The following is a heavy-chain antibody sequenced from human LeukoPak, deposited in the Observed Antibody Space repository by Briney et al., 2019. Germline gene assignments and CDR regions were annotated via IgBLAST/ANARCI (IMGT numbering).Heavy chain of an antibody. CDR2: IYYSGST. CDR1: GGSISSSSYY. D-gene: IGHD6-19*01. Sequence: SETLSLTCTVSGGSISSSSYYWGWIRQPPGKGLEWIGSIYYSGSTYYNPSLKSRVTISVDTSKNQFSLKLSSVTAADTAVYYCAGAGGALYWYFDLWGRGTLVTVSS. CDR3: AGAGGALYWYFDL. J-gene: IGHJ2*01. V-gene: IGHV4-39*07.